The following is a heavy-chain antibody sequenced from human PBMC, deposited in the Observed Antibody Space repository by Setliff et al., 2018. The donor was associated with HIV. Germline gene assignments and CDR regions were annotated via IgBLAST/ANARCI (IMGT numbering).Heavy chain of an antibody. CDR2: ISTKTGNP. J-gene: IGHJ3*02. D-gene: IGHD2-8*01. CDR3: ARTQSWSSGGEAFDI. CDR1: GYTFTSYA. Sequence: AADQVSCQDSGYTFTSYAMNWVRRAPGQGLEWMGRISTKTGNPTYAQGFTGRFVFSLDTSVSTAYLQTSSLKTEDTAVYYFARTQSWSSGGEAFDIWGQGTMVTVSS. V-gene: IGHV7-4-1*02.